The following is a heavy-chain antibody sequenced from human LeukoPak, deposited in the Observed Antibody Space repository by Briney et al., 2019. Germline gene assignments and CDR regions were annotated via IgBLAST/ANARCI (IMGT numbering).Heavy chain of an antibody. CDR3: ARLFMVGTVIQKGFLDH. J-gene: IGHJ4*02. CDR1: GYSISSSSYY. D-gene: IGHD1/OR15-1a*01. V-gene: IGHV4-39*01. CDR2: ISYGGST. Sequence: PSETLSLTCTVSGYSISSSSYYWGWIRQPPGKGLEWIGSISYGGSTYYNPSLKSPVTISVDTSKNEFSLRLSSVTAADTAVYYCARLFMVGTVIQKGFLDHWGQGALVTVSS.